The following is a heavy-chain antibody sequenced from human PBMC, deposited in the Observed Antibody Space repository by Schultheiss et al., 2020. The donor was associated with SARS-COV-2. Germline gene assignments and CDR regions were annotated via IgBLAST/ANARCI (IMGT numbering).Heavy chain of an antibody. J-gene: IGHJ4*02. Sequence: GGSLRLSCAASGFTFSSYGMHWVRQAPGKGLEWVSAIGADSGGRDYADSVRGRFTIYRDNSESTVYLQMNSLRADDTAVYFCARRSGGSKDSWGQGTLVTVSS. CDR1: GFTFSSYG. V-gene: IGHV3-33*01. CDR2: IGADSGGR. D-gene: IGHD3-16*01. CDR3: ARRSGGSKDS.